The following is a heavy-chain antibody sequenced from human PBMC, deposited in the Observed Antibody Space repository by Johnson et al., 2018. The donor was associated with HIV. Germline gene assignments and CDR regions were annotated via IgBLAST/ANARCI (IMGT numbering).Heavy chain of an antibody. V-gene: IGHV3-30*02. Sequence: QVQLVESGGGLVQPGGSLSLSCTASGFTFSSYAMSWVRQAPGKGLEWVAFIRYDGSNKYYGDSVKGRFTISRDNSKNTLHLLMDSLRPEETAVYYCAKDEAQTLASAGRDAFDFWGQGTAVTV. J-gene: IGHJ3*01. D-gene: IGHD6-13*01. CDR1: GFTFSSYA. CDR3: AKDEAQTLASAGRDAFDF. CDR2: IRYDGSNK.